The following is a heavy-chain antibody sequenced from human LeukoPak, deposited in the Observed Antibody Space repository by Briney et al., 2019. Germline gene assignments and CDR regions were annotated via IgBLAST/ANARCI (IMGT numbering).Heavy chain of an antibody. CDR2: IYYSGIT. CDR1: GGSISSSSYY. D-gene: IGHD3-22*01. CDR3: ARPSGYYHHYFDY. J-gene: IGHJ4*02. V-gene: IGHV4-39*01. Sequence: SETLSLTCPVSGGSISSSSYYWGWIRQPPGKGLEWIWSIYYSGITYYNPSLKSRVTISVDTSKNQFSLKLSSVTAADTAVYYCARPSGYYHHYFDYWGQGTLVTVSS.